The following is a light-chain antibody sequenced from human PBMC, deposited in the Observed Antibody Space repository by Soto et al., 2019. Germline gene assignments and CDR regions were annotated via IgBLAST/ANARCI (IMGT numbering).Light chain of an antibody. CDR3: QQRSNSIT. V-gene: IGKV3-11*01. CDR2: GGS. CDR1: QTVRSY. Sequence: EIVLTQSPGTLSLSPGERATLSCRASQTVRSYLAWYQQKAGQPPRVLIYGGSSRATGIPVRFSGSGSETDFTLTITRLEPEDFAVYYCQQRSNSITFGQGTRLEI. J-gene: IGKJ5*01.